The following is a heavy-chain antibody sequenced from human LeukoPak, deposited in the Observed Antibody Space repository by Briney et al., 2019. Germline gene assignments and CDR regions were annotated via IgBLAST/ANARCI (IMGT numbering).Heavy chain of an antibody. J-gene: IGHJ4*02. CDR2: IYYSGST. D-gene: IGHD6-6*01. V-gene: IGHV4-59*08. CDR1: GGSINSYY. CDR3: ARRWGYSSSPHFDY. Sequence: PSETLSLTCTVSGGSINSYYWNWIRQPPGKGLEWIGYIYYSGSTTYNPSLKSRVTISVDTSKNQFSLKLSSVTAADTAVYYCARRWGYSSSPHFDYWGQGTLVTVSS.